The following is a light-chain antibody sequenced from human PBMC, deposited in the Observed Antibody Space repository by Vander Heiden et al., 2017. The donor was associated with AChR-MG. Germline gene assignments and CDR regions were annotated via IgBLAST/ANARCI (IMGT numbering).Light chain of an antibody. CDR1: QSITNY. CDR3: QQSYITPWT. CDR2: AAS. V-gene: IGKV1-39*01. J-gene: IGKJ1*01. Sequence: DIQMTQSPSSLSASVGDRVTITCRASQSITNYLNWYQQKPGNAPKLLIYAASSLQSGVPSRFSGSGSGTDFTLTISSLQPKDFATYYCQQSYITPWTFGQGTKVEIK.